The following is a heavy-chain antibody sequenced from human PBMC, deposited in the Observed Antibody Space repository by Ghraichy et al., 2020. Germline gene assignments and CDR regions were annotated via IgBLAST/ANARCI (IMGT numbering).Heavy chain of an antibody. CDR1: GFTVSSNY. V-gene: IGHV3-53*01. D-gene: IGHD3-10*01. Sequence: GGSLRLSCAASGFTVSSNYMTWVRQAPGKGLEWVSVIYSGGRTYYADSVKGRFTISRDNSKNTLYLQINSLRAEDTAVYYCARGEGVWLNHWGQGTLVTVSS. CDR3: ARGEGVWLNH. J-gene: IGHJ4*02. CDR2: IYSGGRT.